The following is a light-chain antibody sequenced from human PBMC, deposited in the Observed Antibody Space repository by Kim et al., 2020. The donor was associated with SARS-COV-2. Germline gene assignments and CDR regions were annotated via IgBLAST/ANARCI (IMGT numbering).Light chain of an antibody. CDR1: NIGSKS. CDR2: YDS. V-gene: IGLV3-21*04. J-gene: IGLJ3*02. CDR3: QVWDSSSDHPRV. Sequence: PGKTARITCGGNNIGSKSVHWYQQKPGQAPVLGIYYDSDRPSGIPERFSGSNSGNTATLTISRVEAGDEADYYCQVWDSSSDHPRVFGGGTQLT.